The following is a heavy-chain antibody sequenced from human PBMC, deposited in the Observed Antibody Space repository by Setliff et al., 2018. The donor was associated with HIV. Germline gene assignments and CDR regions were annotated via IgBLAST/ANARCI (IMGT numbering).Heavy chain of an antibody. J-gene: IGHJ6*03. Sequence: PSETLSLTCNVSGASFSSGGYYWSWIRQHPGKGLEWIGYMSYSGSTFYKSSLKSRVTMSIDTSKNQFSLMLSPVTAADTAVYYCARATYTLQFLKWSPDSSLYYYYMDVWGKGTTVTSP. V-gene: IGHV4-31*03. CDR1: GASFSSGGYY. D-gene: IGHD3-3*01. CDR3: ARATYTLQFLKWSPDSSLYYYYMDV. CDR2: MSYSGST.